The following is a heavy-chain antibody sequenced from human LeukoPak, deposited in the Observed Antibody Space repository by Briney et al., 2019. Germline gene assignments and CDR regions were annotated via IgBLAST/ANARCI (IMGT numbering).Heavy chain of an antibody. CDR3: AKSDRWYYYYGMDV. J-gene: IGHJ6*02. CDR2: ISGSGDTT. CDR1: GFTFSSYA. V-gene: IGHV3-23*01. Sequence: PGGSLGLSCAASGFTFSSYAXSXXRQAPGKGLEXXSXISGSGDTTNYADSVKGRFTISRDNSKNTLYLQMNNLRAEDTAVYYCAKSDRWYYYYGMDVWGQGTTVTVSS. D-gene: IGHD5-24*01.